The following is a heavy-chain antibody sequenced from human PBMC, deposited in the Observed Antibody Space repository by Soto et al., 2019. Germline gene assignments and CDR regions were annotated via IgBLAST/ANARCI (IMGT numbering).Heavy chain of an antibody. V-gene: IGHV1-46*03. CDR1: GYTFTSYY. J-gene: IGHJ4*02. CDR3: AREREARGYSGYDLGY. CDR2: INPSGGST. D-gene: IGHD5-12*01. Sequence: GASVKVSCKASGYTFTSYYMHWVRQAPGQGLEWMGIINPSGGSTSYAQKFQGRVTMTRDTSTSTVYMELSSLRSEDTAVYYCAREREARGYSGYDLGYWGQGTPVTVSS.